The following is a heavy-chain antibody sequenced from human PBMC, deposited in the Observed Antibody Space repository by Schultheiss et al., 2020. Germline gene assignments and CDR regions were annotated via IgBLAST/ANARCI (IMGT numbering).Heavy chain of an antibody. D-gene: IGHD2-15*01. Sequence: GGSLRLSCASSGFTFSSYGMHWVRQAPGKGLEWVANIKQDGSEKYCVDSVKGRFTISRDNAKNSLYLQMNTLRAEDTAVYYCARGTSCSDGTCRFDYWGQGTLVTVSS. J-gene: IGHJ4*02. CDR3: ARGTSCSDGTCRFDY. CDR2: IKQDGSEK. V-gene: IGHV3-7*01. CDR1: GFTFSSYG.